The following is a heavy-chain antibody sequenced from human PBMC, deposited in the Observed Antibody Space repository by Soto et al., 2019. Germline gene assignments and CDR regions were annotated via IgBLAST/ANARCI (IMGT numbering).Heavy chain of an antibody. CDR2: IYTSGST. D-gene: IGHD6-13*01. CDR1: GGSISSYY. CDR3: ASMAAAGTELDY. J-gene: IGHJ4*02. V-gene: IGHV4-4*07. Sequence: TLSATGTVSGGSISSYYSSWIRQPAGKGLEWIGRIYTSGSTNYNPALKSRVTMSVDTSKNQFSLKLSSVTAADTAVYYCASMAAAGTELDYWGQGTLVTVSS.